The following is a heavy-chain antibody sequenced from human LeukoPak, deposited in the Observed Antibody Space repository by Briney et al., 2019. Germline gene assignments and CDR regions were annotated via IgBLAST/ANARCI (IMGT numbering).Heavy chain of an antibody. CDR3: ARRRYFDWSYGMDV. CDR1: GGSFSGYY. Sequence: SETLSLTCAVYGGSFSGYYWSWIRQPPGKGLEWIGEINHSGSTNYNPSLKSRVTISVDTSKNQFSLKLSSVTAADTAVYYCARRRYFDWSYGMDVWGQGTTVTVSS. D-gene: IGHD3-9*01. V-gene: IGHV4-34*01. J-gene: IGHJ6*02. CDR2: INHSGST.